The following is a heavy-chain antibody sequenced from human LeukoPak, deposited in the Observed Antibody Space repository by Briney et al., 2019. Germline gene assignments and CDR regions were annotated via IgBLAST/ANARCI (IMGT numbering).Heavy chain of an antibody. D-gene: IGHD1-26*01. J-gene: IGHJ3*02. CDR1: GYTFTSYA. CDR2: INTNTGNP. CDR3: ARDPRGRVGSAFDI. V-gene: IGHV7-4-1*02. Sequence: ASVKVSCKASGYTFTSYAMNWVRQAPGQGLEWMGWINTNTGNPTYAQGFTGRFVFSLDTSVSTAYLQISSLKAEDTAVYYCARDPRGRVGSAFDIWGQGTMVTVSS.